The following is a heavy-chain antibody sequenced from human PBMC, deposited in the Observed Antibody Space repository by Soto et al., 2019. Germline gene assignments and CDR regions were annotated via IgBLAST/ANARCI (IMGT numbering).Heavy chain of an antibody. J-gene: IGHJ4*02. V-gene: IGHV3-30*03. CDR3: ARRGTAAIGTSRNDHFDS. Sequence: QVQLVESGVVVVQPGKSLRLSCAASGITFSNYGMHWVRQAPGRGLEWLAVIAYDGSSKYYAEPVRGRFTISRDNARNTVVLQINSLRGEDTAGYYCARRGTAAIGTSRNDHFDSWGQGALVTVSS. CDR2: IAYDGSSK. D-gene: IGHD1-1*01. CDR1: GITFSNYG.